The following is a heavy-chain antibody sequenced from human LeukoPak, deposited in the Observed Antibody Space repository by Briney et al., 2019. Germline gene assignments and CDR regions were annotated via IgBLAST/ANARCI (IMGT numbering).Heavy chain of an antibody. D-gene: IGHD4-11*01. CDR3: ARPTGLRFFDY. Sequence: GESLKSSCKGSGYSFTTYWIGWVRQMPGKGLEWMGIIYPDDSDTRYSPSFQGQVTISADKSISTAYLQWSSLKASDTAMYYCARPTGLRFFDYWGQGTLVTVSS. CDR1: GYSFTTYW. J-gene: IGHJ4*02. V-gene: IGHV5-51*01. CDR2: IYPDDSDT.